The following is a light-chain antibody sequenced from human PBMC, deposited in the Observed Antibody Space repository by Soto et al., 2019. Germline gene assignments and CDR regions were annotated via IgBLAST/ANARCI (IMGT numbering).Light chain of an antibody. CDR2: GAS. Sequence: EIVLTQSRGTLSLSPGERATLSCRASKSVSSSYLAWYQQKPGQAPRLLIYGASSRATGIPDRFSGSGSGTDFTLTISRLEPEDFAVYYWQQYGSSPPITFGQGTRLEIK. J-gene: IGKJ5*01. CDR3: QQYGSSPPIT. CDR1: KSVSSSY. V-gene: IGKV3-20*01.